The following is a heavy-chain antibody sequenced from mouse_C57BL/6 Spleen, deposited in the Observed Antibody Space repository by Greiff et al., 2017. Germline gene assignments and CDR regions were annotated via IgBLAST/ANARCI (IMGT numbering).Heavy chain of an antibody. CDR1: GYAFSSSW. J-gene: IGHJ4*01. CDR2: IYPGDGAT. V-gene: IGHV1-82*01. Sequence: VQLQESGPELVKPGASVKISCKASGYAFSSSWMNWVKQRPGKGLEWIGRIYPGDGATNYNGKFKGKATLTADKSSSTAYMQLSSLSSEDSAVYFCARPLMGSGAMDYWGQGTSVTVSS. D-gene: IGHD1-1*02. CDR3: ARPLMGSGAMDY.